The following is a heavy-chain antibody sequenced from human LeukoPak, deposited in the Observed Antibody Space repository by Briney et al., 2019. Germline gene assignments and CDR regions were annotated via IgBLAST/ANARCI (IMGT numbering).Heavy chain of an antibody. CDR3: ARLTVAGVYNYYHGMDI. Sequence: GESLKISCKGSEYRFTNYWIGWVRQMPGKGLEWMGIIYPADSDTRYSPSFQGQVTISVDKSISTAYLQWSGLKASDTAIYYCARLTVAGVYNYYHGMDIWGQGTTVTVSS. CDR2: IYPADSDT. V-gene: IGHV5-51*01. J-gene: IGHJ6*02. D-gene: IGHD6-19*01. CDR1: EYRFTNYW.